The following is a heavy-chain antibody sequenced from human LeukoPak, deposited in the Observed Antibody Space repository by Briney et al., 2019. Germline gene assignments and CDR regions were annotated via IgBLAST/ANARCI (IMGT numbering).Heavy chain of an antibody. CDR1: GFTFSSYS. V-gene: IGHV3-21*01. Sequence: GGSLRLSCAASGFTFSSYSMNWVRQAPGKGLEWVSSISSSSSYIYYADSVKGRFTTSRDNAKNSLYLQMNSLGAEDTAVYYCATQKVRSGTKWFDPWGQGTLVTVSS. D-gene: IGHD2-15*01. CDR2: ISSSSSYI. J-gene: IGHJ5*02. CDR3: ATQKVRSGTKWFDP.